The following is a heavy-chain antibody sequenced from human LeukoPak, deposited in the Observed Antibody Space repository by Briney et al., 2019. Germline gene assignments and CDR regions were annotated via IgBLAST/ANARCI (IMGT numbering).Heavy chain of an antibody. CDR1: GFTFGDYA. Sequence: GGSLRLSCTASGFTFGDYAMSWFRQAPGKGLEWVGFIRNRPNGGTTEYAASVKGRFTISRDDSKSIAYLQMNSLKIGDTAVYYCTRGDYSNYDYWGQGTLVTVSS. D-gene: IGHD4-11*01. V-gene: IGHV3-49*03. CDR2: IRNRPNGGTT. J-gene: IGHJ4*02. CDR3: TRGDYSNYDY.